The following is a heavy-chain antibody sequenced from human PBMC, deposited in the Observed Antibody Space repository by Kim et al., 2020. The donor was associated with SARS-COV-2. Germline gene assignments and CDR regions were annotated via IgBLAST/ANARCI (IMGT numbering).Heavy chain of an antibody. CDR2: IYSGGST. Sequence: GGSLRLSCAASGFTVSSNYMSWVRQAPGKGLEWVSVIYSGGSTYYADSVKGRFTISRDNSKNTLYLQMNSLRAEDTAVYYCVAYYYDSSNYYSTDYWGQG. D-gene: IGHD3-22*01. J-gene: IGHJ4*02. V-gene: IGHV3-66*01. CDR1: GFTVSSNY. CDR3: VAYYYDSSNYYSTDY.